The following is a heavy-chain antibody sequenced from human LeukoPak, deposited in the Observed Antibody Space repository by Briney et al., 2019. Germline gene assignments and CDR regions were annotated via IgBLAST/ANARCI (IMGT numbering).Heavy chain of an antibody. V-gene: IGHV4-34*01. Sequence: SETLSLTCAVYGGSFSGYYWSWIRQPPGKGLDWIGEINHSGSTNCNPSLKSRVTISVDTSKNQFSLKLSSVTAADTAVYYCARTLLRSGYYLNWFDPWGQGTLVTVSS. J-gene: IGHJ5*02. CDR1: GGSFSGYY. CDR3: ARTLLRSGYYLNWFDP. D-gene: IGHD3-22*01. CDR2: INHSGST.